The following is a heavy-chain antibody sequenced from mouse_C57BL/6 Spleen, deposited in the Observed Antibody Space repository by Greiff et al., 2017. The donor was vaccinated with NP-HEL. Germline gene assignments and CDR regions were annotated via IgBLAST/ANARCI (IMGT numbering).Heavy chain of an antibody. Sequence: VQLQQSGPELVKPGASVKMSCKASGYTFTDYNMHWVKQSHGKSLEWIGYINPNNGGTSYNQKFKGKATLTVNKSSSTAYMELRSLTSEDSAVYYCARGYYGSGGYFDVWGTGTTVTVSS. D-gene: IGHD1-1*01. CDR3: ARGYYGSGGYFDV. V-gene: IGHV1-22*01. J-gene: IGHJ1*03. CDR2: INPNNGGT. CDR1: GYTFTDYN.